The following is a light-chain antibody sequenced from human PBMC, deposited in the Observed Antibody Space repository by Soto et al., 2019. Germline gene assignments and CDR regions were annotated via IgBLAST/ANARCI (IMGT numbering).Light chain of an antibody. V-gene: IGKV1-5*03. CDR1: QSISSW. CDR2: KAS. J-gene: IGKJ1*01. Sequence: DIQMTQSPSTLSASVGDRVTITCRASQSISSWLAWYQQKPGKAPKLLIYKASSLESGVPSRFSGSGSGTDFTFTISILQPDDFATYYCQQYNSYSETFGQGTKVDIK. CDR3: QQYNSYSET.